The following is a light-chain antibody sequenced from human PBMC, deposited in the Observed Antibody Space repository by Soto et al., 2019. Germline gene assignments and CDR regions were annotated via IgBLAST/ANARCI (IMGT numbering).Light chain of an antibody. CDR3: AAWDDTRGGLYV. CDR2: RNN. Sequence: QSVLTQPPSASGTPGQRVTISCSGSSSNIGGNYVYWYQQLPGAAPKLLIYRNNLRPSGVPDRFSGSKSGTSASLAISGLRSEDEADYSCAAWDDTRGGLYVFGTGTKLTVL. CDR1: SSNIGGNY. J-gene: IGLJ1*01. V-gene: IGLV1-47*01.